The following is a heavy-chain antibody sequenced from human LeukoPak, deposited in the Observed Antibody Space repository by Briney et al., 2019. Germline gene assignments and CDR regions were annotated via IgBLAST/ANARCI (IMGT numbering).Heavy chain of an antibody. CDR2: ISYDGSNK. J-gene: IGHJ4*02. D-gene: IGHD3-22*01. Sequence: GRSLRLSCAASGFTFSSYAMHWVRQAPGKGLEWVAVISYDGSNKYYADSVKGRFTISRDNSKNTLYLQMNSLRAEDTAVYYCAAVFLVSYDSSGYYCFDYWGRGTLVTVSS. CDR3: AAVFLVSYDSSGYYCFDY. V-gene: IGHV3-30*04. CDR1: GFTFSSYA.